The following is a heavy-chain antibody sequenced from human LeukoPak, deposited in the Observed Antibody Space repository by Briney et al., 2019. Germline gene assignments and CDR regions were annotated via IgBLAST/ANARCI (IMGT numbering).Heavy chain of an antibody. CDR3: ARDAQRGFDYSNSLKY. V-gene: IGHV3-33*01. CDR2: IWSDGTNR. D-gene: IGHD4-11*01. CDR1: GFIFSHHG. J-gene: IGHJ4*01. Sequence: PGGSLRLSCAASGFIFSHHGMHWVRQAPGKGLEWVAVIWSDGTNRFYADSVKGRFTISRDNSQNTVFLQMNSLRVKDTAINYCARDAQRGFDYSNSLKYWGHGTLVTVSS.